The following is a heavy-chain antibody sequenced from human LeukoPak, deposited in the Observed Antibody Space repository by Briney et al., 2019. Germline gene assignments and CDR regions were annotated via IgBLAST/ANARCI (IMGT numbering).Heavy chain of an antibody. V-gene: IGHV1-2*02. CDR1: GYTFTGYY. CDR3: ARDSEWKGYYYGSGSYYNHFDY. CDR2: INPNSGGT. D-gene: IGHD3-10*01. J-gene: IGHJ4*02. Sequence: ASVTVSCKASGYTFTGYYMHWVRQAPGQGLEWMGWINPNSGGTNYAQKFQGRVTMTRDTSISTAYMELSRLRSDDTAVYYCARDSEWKGYYYGSGSYYNHFDYWGQGTLVTVSS.